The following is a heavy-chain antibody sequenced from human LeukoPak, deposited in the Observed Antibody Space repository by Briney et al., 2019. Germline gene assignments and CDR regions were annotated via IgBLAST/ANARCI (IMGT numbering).Heavy chain of an antibody. CDR2: MNPNSANT. V-gene: IGHV1-8*02. CDR1: GYTFSTYD. J-gene: IGHJ4*02. D-gene: IGHD2-2*01. CDR3: ARAIRYHLLSDY. Sequence: ASVRVSCKTSGYTFSTYDINWLRQAAGQGLEWMGWMNPNSANTGFAQKFQGRAAITEDTSTATAYLELSGLTSEDTAVYYCARAIRYHLLSDYWGQGTLVTVSS.